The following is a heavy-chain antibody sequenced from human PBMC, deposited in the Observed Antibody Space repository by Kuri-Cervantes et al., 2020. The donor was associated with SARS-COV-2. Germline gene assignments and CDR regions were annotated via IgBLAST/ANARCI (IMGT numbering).Heavy chain of an antibody. CDR2: INPNSGGT. V-gene: IGHV1-2*02. Sequence: ASVKVSCKASGVTFSSYAISWVRQAPGQGLEWMGWINPNSGGTNYAQKFQGRVTMTRDTSISTAYMELSRLRSDDTAVYYCAREVVVPAYGMDVWGQGTTVTVSS. D-gene: IGHD2-2*01. CDR1: GVTFSSYA. J-gene: IGHJ6*02. CDR3: AREVVVPAYGMDV.